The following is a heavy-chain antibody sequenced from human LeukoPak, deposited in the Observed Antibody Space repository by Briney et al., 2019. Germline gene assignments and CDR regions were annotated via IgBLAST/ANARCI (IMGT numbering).Heavy chain of an antibody. D-gene: IGHD6-19*01. Sequence: ASVKVSCKVSGDTLTELSMHWVRQAPGKGLEWMGGFDPEDGETIYAQKFQGRVTMTEDTSTDTAYMELSSLRSEDTAVYYCATPYSSGWYVRGWFDPWGQGTLVTVSS. V-gene: IGHV1-24*01. J-gene: IGHJ5*02. CDR2: FDPEDGET. CDR1: GDTLTELS. CDR3: ATPYSSGWYVRGWFDP.